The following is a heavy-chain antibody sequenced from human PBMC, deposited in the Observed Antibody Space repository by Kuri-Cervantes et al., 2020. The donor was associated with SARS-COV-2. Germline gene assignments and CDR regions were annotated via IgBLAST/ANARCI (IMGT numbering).Heavy chain of an antibody. CDR2: LYYSGST. CDR3: ARVAHGNTPGYFYFFMDV. CDR1: GGSISSSSYY. D-gene: IGHD5-24*01. V-gene: IGHV4-39*07. Sequence: GSLRLSCTVSGGSISSSSYYWGWIRQPPGKGLEWIGSLYYSGSTNYKSSLKSRVTISVETSKNQFSLKLSSVTPADTAVYYCARVAHGNTPGYFYFFMDVWGKGTTVTVSS. J-gene: IGHJ6*03.